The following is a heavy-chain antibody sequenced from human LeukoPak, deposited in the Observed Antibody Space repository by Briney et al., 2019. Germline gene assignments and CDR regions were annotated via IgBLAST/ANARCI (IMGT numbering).Heavy chain of an antibody. CDR2: MNPNRGNT. D-gene: IGHD2-2*02. V-gene: IGHV1-8*01. J-gene: IGHJ6*02. Sequence: ASVKVSCKASGYTFTSYDINWVRQATGHGLEWMGWMNPNRGNTGYAQKFQGRVTMTRNTSISTAYMELSSLRSEDTAGYYCARVEDCSSTSCYKFYYYYGMDVWGQGTTVTVSS. CDR1: GYTFTSYD. CDR3: ARVEDCSSTSCYKFYYYYGMDV.